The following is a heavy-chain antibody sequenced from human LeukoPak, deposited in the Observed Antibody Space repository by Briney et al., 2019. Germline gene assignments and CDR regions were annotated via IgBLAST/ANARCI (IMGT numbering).Heavy chain of an antibody. CDR2: IYYSGGT. CDR1: GGSISSSY. Sequence: SETLSLTCAVSGGSISSSYWSWIRQPPGKGLEWIGYIYYSGGTIYNPSLKSRVTISVDTSNNQFSLKLSSVTAADTAVYYCARLLGGNWYTLDYWAQGTRV. CDR3: ARLLGGNWYTLDY. V-gene: IGHV4-59*08. J-gene: IGHJ4*02. D-gene: IGHD1/OR15-1a*01.